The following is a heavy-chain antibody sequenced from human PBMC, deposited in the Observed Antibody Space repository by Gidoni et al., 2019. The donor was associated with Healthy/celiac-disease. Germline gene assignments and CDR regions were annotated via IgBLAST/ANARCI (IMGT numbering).Heavy chain of an antibody. V-gene: IGHV4-34*01. CDR2: INHSEST. D-gene: IGHD6-13*01. J-gene: IGHJ3*02. CDR3: ARAGSSSRDAFDI. CDR1: GGSFSGYY. Sequence: QVQLQQLVAGLLMPPATLSLNCAVYGGSFSGYYWSWIRQPPGKGLEWIGEINHSESTNYNPSLKSRVTISVDTSKNQFSLKLSSVTAADTAVYYCARAGSSSRDAFDIWGQGTMVTVSS.